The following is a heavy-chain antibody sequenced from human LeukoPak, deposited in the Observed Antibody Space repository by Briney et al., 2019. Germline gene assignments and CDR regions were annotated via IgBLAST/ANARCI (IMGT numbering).Heavy chain of an antibody. CDR2: ISGSGGRT. J-gene: IGHJ4*02. V-gene: IGHV3-23*01. Sequence: GGSLRLSCAAAAFTSSSNARTWVRQPPGKGLEWVSAISGSGGRTSYPASVKGRFTISRDNSKNTLYLQMNSLRAEDTAVYDCAKVAVYQQYYFDYWGQGTLVTVSS. D-gene: IGHD6-13*01. CDR1: AFTSSSNA. CDR3: AKVAVYQQYYFDY.